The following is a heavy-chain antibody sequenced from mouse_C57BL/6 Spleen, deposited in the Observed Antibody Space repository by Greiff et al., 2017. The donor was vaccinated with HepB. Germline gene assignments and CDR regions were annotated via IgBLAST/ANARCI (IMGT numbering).Heavy chain of an antibody. CDR1: GYAFTNYL. Sequence: QVQLQQSGAELVRPGTSVKVSCKASGYAFTNYLIEWVKQRPGQGLEWIGVINPGSGGTNYNEKFKGKATLTADKSSSTAYMQLSSLTSEDSAVYFCARHYGSSSGFAYWGQGTLVTVSA. J-gene: IGHJ3*01. CDR3: ARHYGSSSGFAY. D-gene: IGHD1-1*01. CDR2: INPGSGGT. V-gene: IGHV1-54*01.